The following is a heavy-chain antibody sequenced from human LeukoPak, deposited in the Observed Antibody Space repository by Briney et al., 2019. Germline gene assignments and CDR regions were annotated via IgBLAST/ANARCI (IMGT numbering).Heavy chain of an antibody. CDR2: IQNDGTIE. J-gene: IGHJ5*02. CDR3: ARGPVVVVPAPFDP. CDR1: GFIFSRHG. D-gene: IGHD2-2*01. Sequence: GGSLRLSCAASGFIFSRHGMHWVRQAPGKRLEWVAFIQNDGTIEKYADSVKGRFTISRDNAKNSLYLQMNSLRAEDTAVYYCARGPVVVVPAPFDPWGQGTLVTVSS. V-gene: IGHV3-30*02.